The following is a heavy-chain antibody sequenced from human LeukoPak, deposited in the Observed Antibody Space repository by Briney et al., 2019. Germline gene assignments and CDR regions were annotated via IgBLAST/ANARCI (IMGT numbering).Heavy chain of an antibody. Sequence: HPGGSLRLSCAASGFTFNYRDMSWVRQAPGKGLEWVSAISGSGDSTYYADSVKGRFTISRDNSKNTLYLQMSSLRAEDTAVYYCAKFYLDPTVENNFDYWGQGTLVTVSS. J-gene: IGHJ4*02. CDR1: GFTFNYRD. CDR2: ISGSGDST. D-gene: IGHD4-23*01. CDR3: AKFYLDPTVENNFDY. V-gene: IGHV3-23*01.